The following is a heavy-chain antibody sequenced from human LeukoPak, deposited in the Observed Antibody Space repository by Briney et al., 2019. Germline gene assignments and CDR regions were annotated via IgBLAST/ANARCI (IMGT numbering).Heavy chain of an antibody. Sequence: GGSLRLSCAASGFTFSSYAMHWVRQAPGKGLEWVAVISYDGSNKYYADSVKGRFTISRDNSKNTLYLQMNSLRAEDTAVYYCARVLRGTVTTYDAFDIWGQGTMVTVSS. D-gene: IGHD4-17*01. CDR1: GFTFSSYA. V-gene: IGHV3-30*04. CDR2: ISYDGSNK. CDR3: ARVLRGTVTTYDAFDI. J-gene: IGHJ3*02.